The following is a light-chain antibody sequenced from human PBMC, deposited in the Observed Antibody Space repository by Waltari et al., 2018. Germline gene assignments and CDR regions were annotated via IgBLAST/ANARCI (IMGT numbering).Light chain of an antibody. CDR1: PNIGSY. V-gene: IGKV1-39*01. Sequence: DIQMTQSPSSVSASVGHRVTITCRASPNIGSYLIWYQQKPGKAPNLLIYSASSLQSGVPSRFIGSGSATDFTLTINSLQAEDVAVYYCQQYYSTPPTFGQGTKVEIK. CDR3: QQYYSTPPT. J-gene: IGKJ1*01. CDR2: SAS.